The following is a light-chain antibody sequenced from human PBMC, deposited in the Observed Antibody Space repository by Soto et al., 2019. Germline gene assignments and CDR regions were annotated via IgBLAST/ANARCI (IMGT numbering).Light chain of an antibody. J-gene: IGKJ1*01. V-gene: IGKV3-15*01. CDR1: QSVSIY. CDR2: GAS. Sequence: TVLTQSPGTLSVSPGERATLSCRASQSVSIYLAWYQQKPGQAPRLLIYGASTRATGIPARFSGSGSGTEFTFSLNSLQSEDFAVYYCQEYDNWPPEGTFGQGTKVEV. CDR3: QEYDNWPPEGT.